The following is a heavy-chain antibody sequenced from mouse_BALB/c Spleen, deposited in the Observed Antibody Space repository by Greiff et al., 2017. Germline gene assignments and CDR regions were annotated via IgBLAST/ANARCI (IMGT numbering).Heavy chain of an antibody. V-gene: IGHV14-4*02. D-gene: IGHD2-14*01. CDR3: TRPRYDAGLFDY. CDR2: IDPENGDT. J-gene: IGHJ2*01. CDR1: GFNIKDYY. Sequence: VQLQQSGAELVRSGASVKLSCTASGFNIKDYYMHWVKQRPEQGLEWIGWIDPENGDTEYAPKFQGKATMAADTSSNTAYLQLSSLTSEDTAVYYCTRPRYDAGLFDYWGQGTTLTVSS.